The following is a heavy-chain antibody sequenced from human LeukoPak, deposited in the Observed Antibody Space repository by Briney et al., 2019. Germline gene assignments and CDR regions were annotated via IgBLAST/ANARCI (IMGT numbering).Heavy chain of an antibody. J-gene: IGHJ4*02. V-gene: IGHV1-2*02. Sequence: ASVKVSCKASGYTFTGYYMHWVRQAPGQGLEWMGWINPNSGGTNYAQKFQGRVTMTRDTSISTAYMEPSRLRSDDTAVYYCARAVEASSGSDYWGQGTLVTVSS. CDR3: ARAVEASSGSDY. CDR2: INPNSGGT. D-gene: IGHD6-19*01. CDR1: GYTFTGYY.